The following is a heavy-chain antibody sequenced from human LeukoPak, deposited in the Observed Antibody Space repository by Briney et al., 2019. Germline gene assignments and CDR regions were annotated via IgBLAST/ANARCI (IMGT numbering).Heavy chain of an antibody. CDR1: GGSFSGYY. V-gene: IGHV4-34*01. J-gene: IGHJ3*02. Sequence: SETLSLTCAVYGGSFSGYYWSWIRQPPGKGLEWIGEINHSGSTNYNPSLKSRVTISVDTSKNQFSLKLTSVTAADTAVYYCAREEASWFGELLGPNAFHIWGQGTMVTVSS. CDR3: AREEASWFGELLGPNAFHI. CDR2: INHSGST. D-gene: IGHD3-10*01.